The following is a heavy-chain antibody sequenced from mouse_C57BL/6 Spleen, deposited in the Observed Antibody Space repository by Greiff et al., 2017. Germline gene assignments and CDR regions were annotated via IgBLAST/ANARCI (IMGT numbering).Heavy chain of an antibody. V-gene: IGHV1-82*01. D-gene: IGHD2-3*01. J-gene: IGHJ2*01. CDR2: IYPGDGDT. CDR1: GYAFSSSW. CDR3: ARGSYYGYYDY. Sequence: QVQLQQSGPELVKPGASVKISCKASGYAFSSSWMNWVKQRPGKGLEWIGRIYPGDGDTNYNGKFKGKATLTADKSSSTAYMQLSSLTSEDSAVYFCARGSYYGYYDYWGQGTTLTVSS.